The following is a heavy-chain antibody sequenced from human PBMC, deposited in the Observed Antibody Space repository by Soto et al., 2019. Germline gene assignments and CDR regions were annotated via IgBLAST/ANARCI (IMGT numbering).Heavy chain of an antibody. J-gene: IGHJ5*02. D-gene: IGHD5-18*01. CDR2: ISSSSSYI. Sequence: EVQLVESGGGLVKPGGSLRLSCAASGFTFSSYSMNWVRQAPGKGLEWVSSISSSSSYIYYADSVKGRFTISRDNAKNSLYLKMNSLRAEDTAVYCCAGGVTDYNWFDPWGQGTLVTVSS. V-gene: IGHV3-21*01. CDR3: AGGVTDYNWFDP. CDR1: GFTFSSYS.